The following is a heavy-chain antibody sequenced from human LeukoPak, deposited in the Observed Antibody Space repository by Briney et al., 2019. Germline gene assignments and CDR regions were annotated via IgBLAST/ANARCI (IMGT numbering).Heavy chain of an antibody. CDR1: GFTFSSYA. D-gene: IGHD3-9*01. V-gene: IGHV3-23*01. CDR3: AKMNLLTGYYTPNFDC. CDR2: ISGSGGVT. J-gene: IGHJ4*02. Sequence: GGSLRLSCAASGFTFSSYALSWVRQAPGKGLEWVSVISGSGGVTYYADSVKGRFTISRDNSKNTLYLQMNSLRAEDTAVYYCAKMNLLTGYYTPNFDCWGREPWSPSPQ.